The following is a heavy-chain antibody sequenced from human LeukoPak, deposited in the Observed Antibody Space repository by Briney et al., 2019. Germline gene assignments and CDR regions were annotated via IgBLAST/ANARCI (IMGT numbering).Heavy chain of an antibody. J-gene: IGHJ3*02. CDR3: ARHSSGWYDGAFDI. CDR1: GFTFSSYA. V-gene: IGHV3-64*01. CDR2: ISSNGGST. D-gene: IGHD6-19*01. Sequence: PGGSLRLSCAASGFTFSSYAMHWVRQAPGKGLEYVSAISSNGGSTYYANSVKGRFTVSRDNSKNTLYLQMGSLRAEDMAVYYCARHSSGWYDGAFDIWGQGTMVTVSS.